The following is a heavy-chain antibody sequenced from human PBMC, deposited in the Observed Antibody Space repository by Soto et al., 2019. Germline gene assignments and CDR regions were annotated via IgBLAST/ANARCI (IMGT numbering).Heavy chain of an antibody. D-gene: IGHD3-10*01. Sequence: QVQLVESGGGVVQPGRSLRLSCAASGFTFSSYGMHWVRQAPGKGLEWVAVIWYDGSNKYYADSVKGRFTISRDNSKNTLYLQMNSLRAEDTAVYYCARWGSNLWFGELNRVHACDLWGQGTMVTVSS. CDR3: ARWGSNLWFGELNRVHACDL. J-gene: IGHJ3*01. CDR2: IWYDGSNK. V-gene: IGHV3-33*01. CDR1: GFTFSSYG.